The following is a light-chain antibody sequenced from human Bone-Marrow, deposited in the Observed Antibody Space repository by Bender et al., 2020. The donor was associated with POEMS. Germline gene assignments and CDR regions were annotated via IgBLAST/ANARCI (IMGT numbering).Light chain of an antibody. CDR2: DVS. CDR3: CSYAGTYTWV. Sequence: QTALTQPASVSGSPGQSITISCIGASSDIGYSDHVSWYQQRPGKAPELIIYDVSRRPSGASDRFAGSKSGNTASLTITGLQAEDEADYYCCSYAGTYTWVFGGGTKLTVL. J-gene: IGLJ3*02. V-gene: IGLV2-14*03. CDR1: SSDIGYSDH.